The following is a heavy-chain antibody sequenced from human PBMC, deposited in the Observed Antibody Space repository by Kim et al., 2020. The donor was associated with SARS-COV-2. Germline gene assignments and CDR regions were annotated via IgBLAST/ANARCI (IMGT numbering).Heavy chain of an antibody. V-gene: IGHV7-4-1*02. J-gene: IGHJ4*02. CDR3: ARELGITIFGVVMAGAGEFDY. CDR2: INTNTGNP. Sequence: ASVKVSCKASGYTFTSYAMNWVRQAPGQGLEWMGWINTNTGNPTYAQGFTGRFVFSLDTSVSTAYLQISSLKAEDTAVYYCARELGITIFGVVMAGAGEFDYWGQGTLVTVSS. CDR1: GYTFTSYA. D-gene: IGHD3-3*01.